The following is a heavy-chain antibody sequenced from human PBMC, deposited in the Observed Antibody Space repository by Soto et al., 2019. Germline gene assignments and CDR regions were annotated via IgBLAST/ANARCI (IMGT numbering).Heavy chain of an antibody. CDR2: IDPSDSQT. CDR3: ARQIYDSDTGPNFQYYFDS. V-gene: IGHV5-10-1*01. D-gene: IGHD3-22*01. Sequence: PXESLKGSWKGSGDSCAGYLITWVRQKPGKGLEWMGRIDPSDSQTYYSPSFRGHVTISVTKSITTVFLQWSSLRASDTAMYYCARQIYDSDTGPNFQYYFDSWGQGTPVTVSS. J-gene: IGHJ4*02. CDR1: GDSCAGYL.